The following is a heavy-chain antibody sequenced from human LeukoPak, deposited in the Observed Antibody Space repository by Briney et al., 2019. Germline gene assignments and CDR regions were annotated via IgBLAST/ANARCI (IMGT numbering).Heavy chain of an antibody. D-gene: IGHD6-19*01. Sequence: SETLSLTCAVYGGSFTGNYWRWIRQHPGKGLEWIGYIYYSGSTYYNPSLKSRVTISVDTSKNQFSLKLSSVTAADTAVYYCARDHSDYSSGWHYYYYGMDVWGQGTTVTVSS. CDR2: IYYSGST. J-gene: IGHJ6*02. CDR1: GGSFTGNY. V-gene: IGHV4-31*11. CDR3: ARDHSDYSSGWHYYYYGMDV.